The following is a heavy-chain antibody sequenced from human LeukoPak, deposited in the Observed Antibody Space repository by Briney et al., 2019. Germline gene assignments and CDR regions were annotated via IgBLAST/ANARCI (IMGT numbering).Heavy chain of an antibody. V-gene: IGHV3-15*01. CDR3: TTDVPWELRQSY. D-gene: IGHD1-26*01. Sequence: GGSLRLSCAASGFTLSNAWMSWVRQAPGKGLEWVGRIKSKTDGGTTDYAAPVKGRFTISRDDSKNTLYLQMNSLKTEDTAVYYSTTDVPWELRQSYWGQGTLVTVSS. CDR2: IKSKTDGGTT. CDR1: GFTLSNAW. J-gene: IGHJ4*02.